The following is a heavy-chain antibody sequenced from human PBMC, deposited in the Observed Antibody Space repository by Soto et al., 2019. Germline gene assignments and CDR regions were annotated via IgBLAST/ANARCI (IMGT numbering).Heavy chain of an antibody. J-gene: IGHJ5*02. Sequence: PGGSLRLSCAGSGFTFSSYEMNWVRQALGQGPEEVSYISRSGDVIYYADTVNGRFTVSRNNAKNALYLQMNSLRAEITVVYNCALDVEGGCGSSWFDPWGEGSVVTVCS. D-gene: IGHD6-19*01. CDR2: ISRSGDVI. CDR1: GFTFSSYE. CDR3: ALDVEGGCGSSWFDP. V-gene: IGHV3-48*03.